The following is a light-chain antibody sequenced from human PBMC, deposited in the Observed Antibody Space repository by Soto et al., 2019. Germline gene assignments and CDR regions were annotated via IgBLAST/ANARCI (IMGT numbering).Light chain of an antibody. V-gene: IGKV3-11*01. CDR2: DAS. Sequence: ESVMTQSPATLSLSPGERATLSCRASQSVGKYLVWYQQKPGQAPRLLIYDASNRATGIPARFSGSGSGTDFTLTISSLEPEDFAVYYCQQRGNRPPWTFGQGTKVDIK. CDR3: QQRGNRPPWT. CDR1: QSVGKY. J-gene: IGKJ1*01.